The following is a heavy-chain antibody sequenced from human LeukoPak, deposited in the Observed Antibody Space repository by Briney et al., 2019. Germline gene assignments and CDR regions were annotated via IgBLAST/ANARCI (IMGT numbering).Heavy chain of an antibody. J-gene: IGHJ5*02. CDR2: ITSTSETI. CDR3: ARDTSGFGRFDT. V-gene: IGHV3-48*01. CDR1: GFTFSSYG. D-gene: IGHD3-22*01. Sequence: GGSLRLSCAASGFTFSSYGMHWVRQAPGKGLEWISYITSTSETINYADSVKGRFTISRDNANNSLYLQMNSLRADDTAVYYCARDTSGFGRFDTWGQGTLVTVSS.